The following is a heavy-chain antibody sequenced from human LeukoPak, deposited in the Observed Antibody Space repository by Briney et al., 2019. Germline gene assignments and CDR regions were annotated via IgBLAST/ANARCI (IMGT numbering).Heavy chain of an antibody. CDR3: AKDSGGYSYGLLDY. CDR2: ISWNSGSI. V-gene: IGHV3-9*01. Sequence: GGSLRLSCAASGFTFDDYAMHWVRHAPGKGLEWVSGISWNSGSIGYADSVKGRFTISRDNAKNSLYLQMNSLRAEDTALYYCAKDSGGYSYGLLDYWGQGTLVTVSS. CDR1: GFTFDDYA. J-gene: IGHJ4*02. D-gene: IGHD5-18*01.